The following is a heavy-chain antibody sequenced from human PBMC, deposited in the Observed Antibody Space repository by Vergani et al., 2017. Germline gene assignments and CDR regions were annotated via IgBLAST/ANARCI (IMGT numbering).Heavy chain of an antibody. V-gene: IGHV3-48*04. CDR1: GFTFSSYS. CDR2: ISSSSSTI. CDR3: ARDPEDIVVAPGVFDP. J-gene: IGHJ5*02. D-gene: IGHD2-15*01. Sequence: EVQLVESGGGLVQPGGSLRLSCAASGFTFSSYSMNWVRQAPGKGLEWVSYISSSSSTIYYADSVKGRFTISRDNAKNSLYLQMNSLRAEDTAVYYCARDPEDIVVAPGVFDPWGQGTLVTVSS.